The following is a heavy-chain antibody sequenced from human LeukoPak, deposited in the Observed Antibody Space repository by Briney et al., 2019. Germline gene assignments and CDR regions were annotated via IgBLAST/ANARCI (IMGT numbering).Heavy chain of an antibody. CDR3: ARETGVIGLVS. J-gene: IGHJ4*02. CDR1: GYTFTSYD. V-gene: IGHV1-8*01. D-gene: IGHD3-10*01. Sequence: ASVRVSCKGSGYTFTSYDINWVRQATGQGLEWMGWMNPNSGNTGYAQTFQGRVTMTRNTSVSTAYMELSSLRSEDTAVYYCARETGVIGLVSWGQRTLVTLSS. CDR2: MNPNSGNT.